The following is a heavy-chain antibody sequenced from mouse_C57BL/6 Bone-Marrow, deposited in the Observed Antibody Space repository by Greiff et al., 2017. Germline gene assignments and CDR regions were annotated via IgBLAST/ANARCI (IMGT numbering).Heavy chain of an antibody. V-gene: IGHV1-54*01. J-gene: IGHJ4*01. D-gene: IGHD1-1*01. CDR3: ARGGVYYYGSSPYYYAMDY. CDR1: GYAFTNYL. Sequence: VQLQQSGAELVRPGTSVKVSCKASGYAFTNYLIEWVKQRPGQGLEWIGVINPGSGGTNYNEKFKGKATLTADKSSSTAYMQLSSLTSEDSAVYFCARGGVYYYGSSPYYYAMDYWGQGTSVTVSS. CDR2: INPGSGGT.